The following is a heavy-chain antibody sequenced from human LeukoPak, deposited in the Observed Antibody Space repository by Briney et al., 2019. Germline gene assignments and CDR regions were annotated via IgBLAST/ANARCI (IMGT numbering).Heavy chain of an antibody. J-gene: IGHJ4*02. D-gene: IGHD6-19*01. CDR1: GFTFDDYA. CDR2: ISGDGGST. CDR3: AKDRGDFSGWFF. V-gene: IGHV3-43*02. Sequence: PGGSLRLSCAASGFTFDDYAMHWVRQAPGKGLEWVSLISGDGGSTYYADSVKGRFTISRDNSKNSLYLQVSSLRIEDTALYYCAKDRGDFSGWFFWGQGTLVTVSS.